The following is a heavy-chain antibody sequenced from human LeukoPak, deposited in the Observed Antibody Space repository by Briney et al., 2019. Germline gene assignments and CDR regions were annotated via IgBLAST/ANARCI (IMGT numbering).Heavy chain of an antibody. CDR2: FDPEDGET. CDR1: GYTLTELS. V-gene: IGHV1-24*01. Sequence: ASVKVSCKVSGYTLTELSMHWVRQAPGKGLEWMGGFDPEDGETIYAQKFQGRVTMTEDTSTDTAYMELSSLRSEDTAVYYCATWKATRGAFDIWGQGTMVTVSS. J-gene: IGHJ3*02. CDR3: ATWKATRGAFDI. D-gene: IGHD5-12*01.